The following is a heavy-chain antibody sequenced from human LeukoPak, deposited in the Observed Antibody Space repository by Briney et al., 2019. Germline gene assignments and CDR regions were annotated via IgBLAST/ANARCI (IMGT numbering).Heavy chain of an antibody. V-gene: IGHV3-23*01. CDR2: ISGSGGST. J-gene: IGHJ4*02. Sequence: PGGSLRLSCAASGFTFSSYWMSWVRQAPGKGLEWVSAISGSGGSTYYADSVKGRFTISRDNSKNTLYLQMNSLRAEDTAVYYCAKDTDYDILTGYYSPFDYWGQGTLVTVSS. D-gene: IGHD3-9*01. CDR3: AKDTDYDILTGYYSPFDY. CDR1: GFTFSSYW.